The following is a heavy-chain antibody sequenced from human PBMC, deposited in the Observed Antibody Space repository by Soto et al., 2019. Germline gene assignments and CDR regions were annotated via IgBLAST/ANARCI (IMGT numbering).Heavy chain of an antibody. V-gene: IGHV4-59*08. CDR3: ARHLGGLPAGSSGFQH. Sequence: PSETLSITCTLARDSINSYYLNWIPQPPGKGLEWIVYIYYSGSTNYNPSLKSRVTISVDTSKNQFSLKLSSVTAADTAVYYCARHLGGLPAGSSGFQHWGQGTLVTVS. J-gene: IGHJ1*01. CDR1: RDSINSYY. CDR2: IYYSGST. D-gene: IGHD3-22*01.